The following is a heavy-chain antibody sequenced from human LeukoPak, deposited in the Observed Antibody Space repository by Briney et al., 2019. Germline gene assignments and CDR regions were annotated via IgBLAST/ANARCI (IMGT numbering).Heavy chain of an antibody. CDR1: GFTFSSYW. J-gene: IGHJ4*02. D-gene: IGHD5-12*01. CDR2: IKHEGSEA. Sequence: GSLRLSCAASGFTFSSYWMSWVRQAPGKGLEWVANIKHEGSEAYYVASVKGRFTISKDKARNSLFLQMNSLRAEDTATYYCVKGRGGYVKYKTFDYWGQGTLVTVSS. CDR3: VKGRGGYVKYKTFDY. V-gene: IGHV3-7*01.